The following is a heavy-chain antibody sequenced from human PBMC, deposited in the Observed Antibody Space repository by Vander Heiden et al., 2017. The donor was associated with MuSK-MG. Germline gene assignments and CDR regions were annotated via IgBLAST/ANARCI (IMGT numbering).Heavy chain of an antibody. V-gene: IGHV1-46*03. Sequence: QVQLVQSGDEVKKPGASVKVSCKASGYTFTSYYMHWGRQAPGEGLEWKGKINPSGGSTSYAQKFQGRVTMTRDTSTSTVYMELSSLRSEDTAGYYCARDRSPAGVATSYYFDYWGQGTLVTVSS. CDR2: INPSGGST. CDR3: ARDRSPAGVATSYYFDY. J-gene: IGHJ4*02. D-gene: IGHD5-12*01. CDR1: GYTFTSYY.